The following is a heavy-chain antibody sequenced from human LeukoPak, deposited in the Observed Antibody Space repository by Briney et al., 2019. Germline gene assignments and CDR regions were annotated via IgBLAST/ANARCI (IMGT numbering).Heavy chain of an antibody. V-gene: IGHV3-23*01. D-gene: IGHD3-22*01. CDR2: ISGSGGST. CDR1: GFTFSSYA. CDR3: AKNPFTDYYDSSGYYYFYYYYMDV. Sequence: GGSLRLSCAASGFTFSSYAMTWVRQAPGKGLEWVSGISGSGGSTYYGDSVKGRFTISRDNSKKTLFLQMNSLRAEDTALYYCAKNPFTDYYDSSGYYYFYYYYMDVWGKGTTVTVS. J-gene: IGHJ6*03.